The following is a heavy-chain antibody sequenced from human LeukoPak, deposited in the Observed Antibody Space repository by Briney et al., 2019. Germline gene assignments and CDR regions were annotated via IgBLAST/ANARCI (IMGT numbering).Heavy chain of an antibody. CDR1: GFTFSSYG. J-gene: IGHJ4*02. D-gene: IGHD2-15*01. CDR2: IRYDGSNK. CDR3: AKDRDVVVVAATQKTLFDY. Sequence: GGSLRLSCAASGFTFSSYGMHWVRQAPGKGLEWVAFIRYDGSNKYYADSVKGRFTISRDNSKNTLYLQMNSLRAEDTAVYYCAKDRDVVVVAATQKTLFDYWGQGTLVTVSS. V-gene: IGHV3-30*02.